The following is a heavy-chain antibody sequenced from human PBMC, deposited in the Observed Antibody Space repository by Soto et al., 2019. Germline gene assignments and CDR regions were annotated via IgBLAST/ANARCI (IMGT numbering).Heavy chain of an antibody. V-gene: IGHV3-30*18. D-gene: IGHD2-15*01. CDR1: GFTFSSYG. CDR2: ISYDGSKK. Sequence: QVQLVESGGGVVQPGRSLRLSCAASGFTFSSYGMHWVRQAPGKGLEWVAVISYDGSKKYYEDSVKGRFTISRDNSKNTLYLQMNSLRAEDTAVYYCAKDRARYCGGGSCYSIFDYWGQGTLVTVSS. CDR3: AKDRARYCGGGSCYSIFDY. J-gene: IGHJ4*02.